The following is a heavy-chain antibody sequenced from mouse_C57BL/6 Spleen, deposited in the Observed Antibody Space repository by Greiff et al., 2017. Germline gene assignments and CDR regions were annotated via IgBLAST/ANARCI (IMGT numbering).Heavy chain of an antibody. CDR2: IWSGGST. V-gene: IGHV2-2*01. CDR3: ARGSGTIAY. CDR1: GFSLTSYG. Sequence: VQLQQSGPGLVQPSQSLSITCTVSGFSLTSYGVHWVRQSPGKGLEWLGVIWSGGSTDYNAAFISRLSISKDNSKSQVFFKMNSLQADDTAIYYCARGSGTIAYWGQGTLVTVSA. J-gene: IGHJ3*01. D-gene: IGHD4-1*01.